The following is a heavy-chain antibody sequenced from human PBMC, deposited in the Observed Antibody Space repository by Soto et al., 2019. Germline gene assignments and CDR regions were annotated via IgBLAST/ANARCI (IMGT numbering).Heavy chain of an antibody. CDR3: ARDNSQRSKDYYGMDV. D-gene: IGHD2-21*01. CDR2: INPNSGGT. CDR1: GYTFTSYY. J-gene: IGHJ6*02. V-gene: IGHV1-2*04. Sequence: ASVKVSCKASGYTFTSYYMHWVRQAPGQGLEWMGWINPNSGGTNYAQKFQGWVTMTRDTSISTAYMELSRLRSDDTAVYYCARDNSQRSKDYYGMDVWGQGTTVTVSS.